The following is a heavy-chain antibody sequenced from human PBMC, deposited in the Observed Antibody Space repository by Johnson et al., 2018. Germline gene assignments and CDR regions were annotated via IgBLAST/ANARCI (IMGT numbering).Heavy chain of an antibody. J-gene: IGHJ6*01. CDR2: IRWSSDKL. D-gene: IGHD3-10*01. CDR1: GFTFDDYA. Sequence: VQLVESGGGLVHPGRSLRLSCAASGFTFDDYAMHWVRQAPGKGLEWVSTIRWSSDKLAYADSVKGRFTISRDNAKNTLSLQMKSLRAGATALYYWTKTSYGSGIGVTDVYYGIEVWGQGNTVTVSS. V-gene: IGHV3-9*01. CDR3: TKTSYGSGIGVTDVYYGIEV.